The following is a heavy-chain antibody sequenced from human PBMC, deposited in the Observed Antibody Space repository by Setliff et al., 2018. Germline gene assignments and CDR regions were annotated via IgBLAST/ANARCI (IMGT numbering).Heavy chain of an antibody. V-gene: IGHV4-34*01. D-gene: IGHD2-21*01. CDR2: IYHRESI. CDR3: ARGLEGEDYFYYMDV. CDR1: GGSFSGYY. J-gene: IGHJ6*03. Sequence: SETLSLTCAVYGGSFSGYYWSWIRQPPGKGLEWIGEIYHRESINYNPSLKSRVTMSVDKSKNQFSLKLTSVIAADTAVYYWARGLEGEDYFYYMDVWGKGNTVTVSS.